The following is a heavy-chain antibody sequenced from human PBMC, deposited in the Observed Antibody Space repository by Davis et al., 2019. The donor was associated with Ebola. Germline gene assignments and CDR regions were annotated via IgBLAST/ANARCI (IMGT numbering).Heavy chain of an antibody. CDR1: GFTFSDYY. CDR3: AGSYSSSWYRIYYYYGMDV. Sequence: GGSLRLSCAASGFTFSDYYMSWIRQAPGKGLEWVSAISGSGGSTYYADSVKGRFTISRDNSKNTLYLQMNSLRAEDTAVYYCAGSYSSSWYRIYYYYGMDVWGQGTTVTVSS. V-gene: IGHV3-23*01. CDR2: ISGSGGST. D-gene: IGHD6-13*01. J-gene: IGHJ6*02.